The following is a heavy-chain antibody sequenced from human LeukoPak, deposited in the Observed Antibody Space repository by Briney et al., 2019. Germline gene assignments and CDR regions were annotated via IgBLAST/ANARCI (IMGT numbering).Heavy chain of an antibody. V-gene: IGHV3-23*01. Sequence: WGSLRLSCAVSGFTFSGYAMSWVRQAPGKGLEWVSAISGSGGSTYYADSVKGRFTISRDNSKNTLYLQMNSLRAEDTTVYYCVRDSSVFSYYFDYWGQGTLVTVSS. D-gene: IGHD6-19*01. J-gene: IGHJ4*02. CDR1: GFTFSGYA. CDR2: ISGSGGST. CDR3: VRDSSVFSYYFDY.